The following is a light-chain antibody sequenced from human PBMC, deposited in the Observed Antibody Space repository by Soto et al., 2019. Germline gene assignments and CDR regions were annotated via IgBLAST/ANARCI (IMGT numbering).Light chain of an antibody. J-gene: IGLJ1*01. CDR1: SSDVAFYNH. CDR3: RSFASTHTYV. CDR2: EVN. V-gene: IGLV2-14*01. Sequence: QSALTQPASVSGSPGQSITISCTGTSSDVAFYNHVSWYQQHPGKAPKLLIYEVNNRPSGVSHRFSGSKAGNTDSLTISWLQAEDEADYYCRSFASTHTYVFGTGTKLTVL.